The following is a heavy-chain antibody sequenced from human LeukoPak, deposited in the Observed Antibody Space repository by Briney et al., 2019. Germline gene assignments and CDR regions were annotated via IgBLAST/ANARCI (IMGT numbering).Heavy chain of an antibody. CDR3: VKVDA. CDR1: GFSFISYS. Sequence: PGGSLRLSCAASGFSFISYSMNWVRQSPGKGLDWVAFIRNDGTKKNYADSVKGRFTISRDNSKNTLYLQMDSLSAEDTAVYYCVKVDAWGQGTLVTVSS. J-gene: IGHJ4*02. V-gene: IGHV3-30*02. CDR2: IRNDGTKK. D-gene: IGHD2-8*01.